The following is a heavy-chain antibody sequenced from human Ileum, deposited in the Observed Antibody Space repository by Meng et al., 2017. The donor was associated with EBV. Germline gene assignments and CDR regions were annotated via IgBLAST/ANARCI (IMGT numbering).Heavy chain of an antibody. CDR2: IIHGGSP. CDR1: GGSLSGAY. Sequence: LQDPGPEVLNPTETLSLTCAGNGGSLSGAYWNWIRQPPGKGLEWIGEIIHGGSPSYNPSLKSRVTISIDTSKNQLSLMLSSVTAADTAVYYCARRPTGIDYWGQGTLVTVSS. V-gene: IGHV4-34*12. D-gene: IGHD2-8*02. J-gene: IGHJ4*02. CDR3: ARRPTGIDY.